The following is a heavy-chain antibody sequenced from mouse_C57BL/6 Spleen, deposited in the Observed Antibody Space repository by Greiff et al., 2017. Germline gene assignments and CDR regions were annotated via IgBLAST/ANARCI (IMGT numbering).Heavy chain of an antibody. CDR1: GFTFSDYG. J-gene: IGHJ1*03. V-gene: IGHV5-17*01. Sequence: DVMLVESGGGLVKPGGSLKLSCAASGFTFSDYGMHWVRQAPEKGLEWVAYISSGSSTIYYADTVKGRFTISRDNAKNTLFLQMTMLSSEDTAMYYSARPRYFDVWGTGTTVTVSS. CDR2: ISSGSSTI. CDR3: ARPRYFDV.